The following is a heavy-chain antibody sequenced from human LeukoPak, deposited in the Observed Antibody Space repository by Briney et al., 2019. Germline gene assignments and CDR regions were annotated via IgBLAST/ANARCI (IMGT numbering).Heavy chain of an antibody. CDR3: ARVDSSGWYYFDY. J-gene: IGHJ4*02. CDR1: GYTFTFYY. Sequence: ASVTVSFKASGYTFTFYYMHWVRQAPGQGLEWMGWINPNSGGTNYAQKFQGRVTMTRDTSISTAYMELSRLRSDDTAVYYCARVDSSGWYYFDYWGQGTLVTVSS. CDR2: INPNSGGT. D-gene: IGHD6-19*01. V-gene: IGHV1-2*02.